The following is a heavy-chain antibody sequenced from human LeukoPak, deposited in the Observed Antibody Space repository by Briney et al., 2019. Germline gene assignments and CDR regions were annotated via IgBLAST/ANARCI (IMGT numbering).Heavy chain of an antibody. CDR2: VYYSGSA. CDR1: GGSISGSNYY. D-gene: IGHD3-3*01. J-gene: IGHJ5*02. Sequence: SETLSLTCHVSGGSISGSNYYWGWIRQPPGKGLEWIGNVYYSGSASFNPSLKSRVTISIDTSKNQFSLKLSSVTAADTAVYYCARAMRITIFKGGFDPWGQGALVTVSS. V-gene: IGHV4-39*07. CDR3: ARAMRITIFKGGFDP.